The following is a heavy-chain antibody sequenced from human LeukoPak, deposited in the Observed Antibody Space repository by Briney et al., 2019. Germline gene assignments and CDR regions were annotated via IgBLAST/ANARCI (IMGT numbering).Heavy chain of an antibody. CDR2: INSDGSNT. Sequence: PGGSLRLSCAASGFTFSTYWMHWARQDPGKGLVWVSRINSDGSNTIYADSVKGRFTISRDNAKNTLYLQMNSLRAEDTAVYYCARVRVGAYDFEYWGQGTLVTVSS. CDR3: ARVRVGAYDFEY. V-gene: IGHV3-74*01. CDR1: GFTFSTYW. D-gene: IGHD3-10*01. J-gene: IGHJ4*02.